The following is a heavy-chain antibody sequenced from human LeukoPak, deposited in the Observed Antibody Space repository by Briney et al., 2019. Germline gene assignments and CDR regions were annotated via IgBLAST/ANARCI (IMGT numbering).Heavy chain of an antibody. J-gene: IGHJ3*02. V-gene: IGHV4-59*01. D-gene: IGHD6-19*01. CDR2: IYYSGST. Sequence: SETLSLTCTVSGGSISSYYWSWIRQPPGKGLEWIGYIYYSGSTNYNPSLKSRVAISVDTSKNQFSLKLSSVTAADTAVYYCARARSSAVAGTGGAFDIWGQGTMVTVSS. CDR3: ARARSSAVAGTGGAFDI. CDR1: GGSISSYY.